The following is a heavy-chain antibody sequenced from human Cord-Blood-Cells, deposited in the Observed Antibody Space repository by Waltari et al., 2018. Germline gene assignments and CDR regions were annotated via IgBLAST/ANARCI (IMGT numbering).Heavy chain of an antibody. CDR1: GGSVTSGSYY. V-gene: IGHV4-61*01. CDR3: ARGAWRLSDY. J-gene: IGHJ4*02. CDR2: IYYSGST. Sequence: QLQPQESGPGLVKPSATLSHTCTVSGGSVTSGSYYWSWIRQPPWKGLEWIGYIYYSGSTTYNPSLKSRVTISVDTSKNQFALKLSSVTAADTAVYYCARGAWRLSDYWGQGTLVTVSS. D-gene: IGHD3-16*02.